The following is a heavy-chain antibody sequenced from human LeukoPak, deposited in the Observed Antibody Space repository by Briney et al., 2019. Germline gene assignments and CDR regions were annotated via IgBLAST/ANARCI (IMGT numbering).Heavy chain of an antibody. J-gene: IGHJ4*02. D-gene: IGHD2-21*02. V-gene: IGHV1-2*02. Sequence: ASVTVSFKASGYMFTVYYMHWVRQAPGQGREWMGWINPNSGGTNYAQKFQGRVTMTRDTSISTAYMELSSLRSDGTAVYYCARGYCSGDCFTLFDYWGQGTLVTVSS. CDR2: INPNSGGT. CDR3: ARGYCSGDCFTLFDY. CDR1: GYMFTVYY.